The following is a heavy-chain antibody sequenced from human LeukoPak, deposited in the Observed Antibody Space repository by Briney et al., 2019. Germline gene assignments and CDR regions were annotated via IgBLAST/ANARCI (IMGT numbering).Heavy chain of an antibody. CDR1: GGSISSYY. V-gene: IGHV4-59*01. D-gene: IGHD4-17*01. CDR2: IYYSGST. CDR3: ARVTYYGDERWFDP. J-gene: IGHJ5*02. Sequence: SETLSLTCTVSGGSISSYYWSWIRQPPGKGLEWSGYIYYSGSTNYNPSLKSRVTISVDTSKNQFSLKLSSVTAADTAVYYCARVTYYGDERWFDPWGQGTLVTVSS.